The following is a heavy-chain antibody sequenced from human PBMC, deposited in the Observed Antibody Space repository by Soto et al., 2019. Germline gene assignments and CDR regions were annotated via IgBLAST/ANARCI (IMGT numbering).Heavy chain of an antibody. J-gene: IGHJ6*02. Sequence: SGPTLVNPTQTLTLTCTFSGFSLSTSGMCVSWIRQPPGKALEWLALIDWDDDKYYSTSLKTRLTISKDTSKNQVVLTMTNMDPVDTATYYCARIRAAAGDYYYYGMDVWGQGTTVPSP. D-gene: IGHD6-13*01. CDR2: IDWDDDK. CDR1: GFSLSTSGMC. V-gene: IGHV2-70*01. CDR3: ARIRAAAGDYYYYGMDV.